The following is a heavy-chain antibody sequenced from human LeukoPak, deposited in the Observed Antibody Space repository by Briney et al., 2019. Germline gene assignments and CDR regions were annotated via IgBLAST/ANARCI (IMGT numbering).Heavy chain of an antibody. CDR2: ISSSSSTI. D-gene: IGHD2-2*02. V-gene: IGHV3-48*01. CDR1: GFTFSNYS. J-gene: IGHJ2*01. CDR3: ARDLGYCSSTSCYNPYWYFDL. Sequence: GGSLRLSCAASGFTFSNYSMNWVRQAPGKGLEWVSYISSSSSTIYYADSVKGRFTISRDNAKNSLYLRMNSLRAEDTAVYYCARDLGYCSSTSCYNPYWYFDLWGRGTLVTVSS.